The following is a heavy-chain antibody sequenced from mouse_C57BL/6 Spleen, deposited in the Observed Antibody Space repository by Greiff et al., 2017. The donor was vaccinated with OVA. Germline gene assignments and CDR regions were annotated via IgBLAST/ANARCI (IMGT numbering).Heavy chain of an antibody. CDR2: IDPENGDT. CDR3: TTYGSLYAMDY. V-gene: IGHV14-4*01. D-gene: IGHD2-2*01. CDR1: GFNIKDDY. Sequence: EVKLVESGAELVRPGASVKLSCTASGFNIKDDYMHWVKQRPEQGLEWIGWIDPENGDTEYASKFQGKATITADTSSNTAYLQLSSLTSEDTAVYYCTTYGSLYAMDYWGQGTSVTVSS. J-gene: IGHJ4*01.